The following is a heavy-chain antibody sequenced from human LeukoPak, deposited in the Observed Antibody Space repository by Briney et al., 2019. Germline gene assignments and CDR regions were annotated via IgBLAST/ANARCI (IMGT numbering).Heavy chain of an antibody. Sequence: GGSLRLSCAASGFTFSDHYMDWVRQAPGKGLEWVGRTRNKANSYTTEYAASVKGRFTISRDDSKNSLYLQMNSLKTEDTAVYYCTTDLYSSSSTDYWGQGTLVTVSS. CDR2: TRNKANSYTT. V-gene: IGHV3-72*01. CDR3: TTDLYSSSSTDY. CDR1: GFTFSDHY. J-gene: IGHJ4*02. D-gene: IGHD6-6*01.